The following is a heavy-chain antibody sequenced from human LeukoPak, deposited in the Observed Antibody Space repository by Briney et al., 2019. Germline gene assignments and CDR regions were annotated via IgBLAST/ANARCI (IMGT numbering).Heavy chain of an antibody. V-gene: IGHV1-18*01. D-gene: IGHD3-22*01. J-gene: IGHJ4*02. CDR1: GYTFTSYG. CDR3: ARDINYDSSGYYGRLDY. CDR2: ISAYNGNT. Sequence: GASVKVSCKASGYTFTSYGISWVRQAPGQGLEWMGWISAYNGNTKFAQKVQGRVTMTTDTSTSTAYMELRSLRSDDTAVYYCARDINYDSSGYYGRLDYWGQGTLVTVSS.